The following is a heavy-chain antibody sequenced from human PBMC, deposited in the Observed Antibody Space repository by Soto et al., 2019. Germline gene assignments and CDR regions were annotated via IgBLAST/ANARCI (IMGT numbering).Heavy chain of an antibody. J-gene: IGHJ6*02. CDR1: GFVFSTYS. CDR2: ISSTSGTI. D-gene: IGHD6-19*01. Sequence: PGGSLRLSCEASGFVFSTYSMNWVRQAPGKGLEWISYISSTSGTIYYADSVKGRFTIFRDNAKNSLFLQVNGLRDDDTAVYYCANQKIRFSVAGTLYGLGVWGQGTTVTVSS. V-gene: IGHV3-48*02. CDR3: ANQKIRFSVAGTLYGLGV.